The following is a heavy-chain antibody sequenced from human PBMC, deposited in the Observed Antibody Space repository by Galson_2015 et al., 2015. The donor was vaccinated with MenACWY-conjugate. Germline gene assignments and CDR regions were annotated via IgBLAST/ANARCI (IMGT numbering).Heavy chain of an antibody. V-gene: IGHV1-2*02. CDR3: TRDRPPPSAPFDY. CDR2: IDTKSGGA. Sequence: SVKVSCKASGYPFTAYFIHWVRQAPGQGLQWMGWIDTKSGGANYAQNFQVRVTMTRDTSISTAYMDLSSLRSDDTAVYYCTRDRPPPSAPFDYWGQGTLVTVSS. J-gene: IGHJ4*02. CDR1: GYPFTAYF. D-gene: IGHD2-2*01.